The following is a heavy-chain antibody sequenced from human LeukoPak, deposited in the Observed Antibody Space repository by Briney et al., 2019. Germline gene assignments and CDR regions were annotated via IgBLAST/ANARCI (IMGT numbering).Heavy chain of an antibody. CDR2: IWFDGSDK. J-gene: IGHJ4*02. CDR1: GFTFNSYG. V-gene: IGHV3-33*01. D-gene: IGHD4-23*01. CDR3: TRGGGNRAFDY. Sequence: PGTSLRLSCAASGFTFNSYGMHWVRQAPGKGLEWVAIIWFDGSDKYYADSVKGRFTISRDNSKNTLYLQMNSLRAEDTAVYYCTRGGGNRAFDYWGQGTLVTVSS.